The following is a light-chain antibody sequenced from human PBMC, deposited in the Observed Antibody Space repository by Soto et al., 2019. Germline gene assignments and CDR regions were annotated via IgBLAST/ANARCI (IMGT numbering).Light chain of an antibody. J-gene: IGKJ3*01. CDR2: STS. CDR1: LSFLNY. V-gene: IGKV1-27*01. CDR3: QRYNTTPLT. Sequence: IQMTQSPSSLSASVGDRVTISCRASLSFLNYLAWYQQKPGKVPKLLIYSTSTLHSGVPSRFNGNGSGTDFTPTLSGLKPAGGATYFCQRYNTTPLTFVPGTRVHIK.